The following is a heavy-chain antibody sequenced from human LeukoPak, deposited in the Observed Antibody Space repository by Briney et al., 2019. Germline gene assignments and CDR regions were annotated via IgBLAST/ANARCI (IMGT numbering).Heavy chain of an antibody. D-gene: IGHD6-13*01. Sequence: GPSVKVSCKAPGGTFSSYAISWVRQAPGQGLEWMGGIIPIFGTANYAQKFQGRVTITADESTSTAYMELSSLRSEDTAVCYCASSGMQLVPHDAFDIWGQGTMVTVSS. J-gene: IGHJ3*02. CDR1: GGTFSSYA. CDR3: ASSGMQLVPHDAFDI. CDR2: IIPIFGTA. V-gene: IGHV1-69*01.